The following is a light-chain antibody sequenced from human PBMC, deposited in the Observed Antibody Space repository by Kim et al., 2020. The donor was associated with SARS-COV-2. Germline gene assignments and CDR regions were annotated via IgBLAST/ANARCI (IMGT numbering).Light chain of an antibody. CDR2: QHD. CDR3: QAWDSSAAV. Sequence: SYELTQPPSVSVSPGQTARITCSGDKLGDKYVFWYQQKPGQSPVLVMFQHDKRPSGISQRFSGSNSGNTAILTISGTRTIDEADYYCQAWDSSAAVFGGGTKLIVL. CDR1: KLGDKY. V-gene: IGLV3-1*01. J-gene: IGLJ2*01.